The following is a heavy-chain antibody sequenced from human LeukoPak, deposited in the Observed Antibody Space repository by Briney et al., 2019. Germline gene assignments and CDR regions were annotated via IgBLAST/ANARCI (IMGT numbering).Heavy chain of an antibody. CDR1: GCSFISYW. CDR2: IDPSDSYT. J-gene: IGHJ2*01. D-gene: IGHD5-18*01. CDR3: ARHRRIQLWFMFDL. V-gene: IGHV5-10-1*01. Sequence: PGESLKISFKGSGCSFISYWISWGRQMPGKGGEWMGSIDPSDSYTNYSPSFQGHVTISADKSISTAYLQWSRLKASDTAMYYCARHRRIQLWFMFDLWGRGTLVTVSS.